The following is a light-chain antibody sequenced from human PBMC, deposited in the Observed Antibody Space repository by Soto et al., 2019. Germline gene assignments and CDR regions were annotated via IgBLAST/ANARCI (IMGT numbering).Light chain of an antibody. CDR2: GAS. J-gene: IGKJ1*01. CDR1: QSVSSNY. V-gene: IGKV3-20*01. Sequence: ETVLTQSPGTLSLSPGERATLSCRASQSVSSNYLAWYQQKPGQAPRLLIYGASTRATGIPDRFSGSGSGTYFTLTISRLEPEDFAVYYCQQFGRSPPSWTVGKGTKVEIK. CDR3: QQFGRSPPSWT.